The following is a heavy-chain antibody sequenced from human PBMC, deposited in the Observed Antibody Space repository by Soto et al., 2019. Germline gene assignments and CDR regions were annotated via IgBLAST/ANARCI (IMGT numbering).Heavy chain of an antibody. CDR3: IIHSPEDMKRT. V-gene: IGHV3-73*02. J-gene: IGHJ4*02. CDR1: GFTFSGSS. Sequence: EVQLVESGGGLVQPGGSLKLSCAASGFTFSGSSVHWVRQASGKGLEWVGRIRNKVHSYATAYAASVRGRFTISRDDSKNTTCLQMKSLNTEDTAVYYCIIHSPEDMKRTWGQGTLVTVSS. CDR2: IRNKVHSYAT. D-gene: IGHD2-15*01.